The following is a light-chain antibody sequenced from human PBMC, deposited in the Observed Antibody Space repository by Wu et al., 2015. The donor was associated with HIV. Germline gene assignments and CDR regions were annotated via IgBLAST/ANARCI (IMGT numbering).Light chain of an antibody. Sequence: AIRITQSPSSLSASTGDRVTITCRASQGISSSLAWYQQKPRKAPKLLMSAASTLQDGVPSRFNGSGSGTDFTLTISCLQSEDFATYYCQQYYTYPQITFGQGTRLDIK. CDR1: QGISSS. J-gene: IGKJ5*01. CDR2: AAS. CDR3: QQYYTYPQIT. V-gene: IGKV1-8*01.